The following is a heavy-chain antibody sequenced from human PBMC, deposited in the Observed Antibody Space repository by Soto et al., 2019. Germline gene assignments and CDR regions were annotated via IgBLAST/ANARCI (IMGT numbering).Heavy chain of an antibody. D-gene: IGHD3-3*01. V-gene: IGHV3-7*01. CDR3: ARDSIVLLFLEWLPLPDY. J-gene: IGHJ4*02. CDR1: GFTFSSYW. Sequence: GGSLRLSCAASGFTFSSYWMSWVRQAPGKGLEWVANIKQDGSEKYYVDSVKGRFTISRDNAKNSLYLQMNSLRAEDTAVYYCARDSIVLLFLEWLPLPDYWGQGTLVTVSS. CDR2: IKQDGSEK.